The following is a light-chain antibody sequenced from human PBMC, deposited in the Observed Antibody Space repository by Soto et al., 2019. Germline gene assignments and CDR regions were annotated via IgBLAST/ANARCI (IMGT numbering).Light chain of an antibody. V-gene: IGKV3-11*01. CDR2: DVS. Sequence: EIIFTQCPATLPLSPGERATLSCRASQSVSSSYLAWYQQKPGQAPRLLIYDVSNRATGIPARFSGSGSGTDFTLTISSLEPEDFAVYYCQQRSSWPRTFGQGTKVDIK. CDR1: QSVSSSY. J-gene: IGKJ1*01. CDR3: QQRSSWPRT.